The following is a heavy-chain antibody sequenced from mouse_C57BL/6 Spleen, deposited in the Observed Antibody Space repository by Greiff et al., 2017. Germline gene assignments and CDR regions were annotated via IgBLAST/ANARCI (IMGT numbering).Heavy chain of an antibody. CDR2: IYPGDGDT. J-gene: IGHJ3*01. Sequence: QVQLKESGPELVKPGASVKISCKASGYAFSSSWMNWVKQRPGKGLEWIGRIYPGDGDTNYNGKFKGKATLTADKSSSTAYMQLSSLTSEDSAVYFCARSGTTVVEKFAYWGQGTLVTVSA. D-gene: IGHD1-1*01. CDR3: ARSGTTVVEKFAY. V-gene: IGHV1-82*01. CDR1: GYAFSSSW.